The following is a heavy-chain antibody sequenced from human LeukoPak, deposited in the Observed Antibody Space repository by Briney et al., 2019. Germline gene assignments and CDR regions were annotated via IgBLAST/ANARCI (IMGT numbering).Heavy chain of an antibody. CDR3: AVTNGPVLNWSFDL. J-gene: IGHJ2*01. Sequence: SVKVSCKASGGTFSSYAISWVRQAPGQGVEWMGRIIPILGIANYAQKFQGRVTITADKSTSTAYMELSGLRSEDTAVYYCAVTNGPVLNWSFDLWGRGTLVTVSS. CDR2: IIPILGIA. V-gene: IGHV1-69*04. D-gene: IGHD1-1*01. CDR1: GGTFSSYA.